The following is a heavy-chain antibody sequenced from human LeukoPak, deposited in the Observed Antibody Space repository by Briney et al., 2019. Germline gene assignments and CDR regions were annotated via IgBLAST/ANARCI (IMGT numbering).Heavy chain of an antibody. V-gene: IGHV4-59*08. CDR2: IYYSGST. J-gene: IGHJ5*02. CDR3: ARLRFIAAAGTNWFDP. CDR1: GGSISSYY. D-gene: IGHD6-13*01. Sequence: SETLSLTCAVSGGSISSYYWSWIRQPPGKGLEWIGYIYYSGSTNYNPSLKSRVTISVDTSKNQFSLNLSSVTAADTAVYYCARLRFIAAAGTNWFDPWGQETLVTVSS.